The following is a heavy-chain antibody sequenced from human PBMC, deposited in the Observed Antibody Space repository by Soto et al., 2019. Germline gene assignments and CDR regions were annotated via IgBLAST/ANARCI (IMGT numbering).Heavy chain of an antibody. CDR3: ARDAATGDDSNHLDY. D-gene: IGHD4-4*01. CDR2: ISAYNGNT. CDR1: GYTFTTYG. V-gene: IGHV1-18*01. J-gene: IGHJ4*02. Sequence: QVPLVQSGPEVKKPGASVKVSCKASGYTFTTYGINWVRQAPGQGLEWMGWISAYNGNTAYAQRFQGRVTETTDTSTSTAYMELRSLGSDDTAVDYCARDAATGDDSNHLDYWGQGTLVSASS.